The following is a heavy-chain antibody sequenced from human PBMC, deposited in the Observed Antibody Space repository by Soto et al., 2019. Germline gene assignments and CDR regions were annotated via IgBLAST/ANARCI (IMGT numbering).Heavy chain of an antibody. D-gene: IGHD4-17*01. J-gene: IGHJ4*02. V-gene: IGHV4-59*02. CDR2: IHERGVT. Sequence: SEPLSLTFNVLGGAVRVYYWSWIRQAPGKGLEWIGYIHERGVTNYNPSLKSRVTMSVDTSKNRSSLTLRSVHTADTAIYFCARDPAGDYGHWGRGTLVTVSS. CDR1: GGAVRVYY. CDR3: ARDPAGDYGH.